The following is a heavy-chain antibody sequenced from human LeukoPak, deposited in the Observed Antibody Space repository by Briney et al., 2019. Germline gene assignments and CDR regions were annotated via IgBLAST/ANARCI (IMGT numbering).Heavy chain of an antibody. Sequence: GGSLRLSCAASGFTFSSYSMNWVRQAPGKGLEWVSYISSSSSTIYYADSVKGRFTISRGNAKNSLYLQMNSLRAEDTAVYYCARDEAFTMIVVVTKSPHAFDIWGQGTMVTVSS. CDR3: ARDEAFTMIVVVTKSPHAFDI. V-gene: IGHV3-48*01. CDR1: GFTFSSYS. D-gene: IGHD3-22*01. CDR2: ISSSSSTI. J-gene: IGHJ3*02.